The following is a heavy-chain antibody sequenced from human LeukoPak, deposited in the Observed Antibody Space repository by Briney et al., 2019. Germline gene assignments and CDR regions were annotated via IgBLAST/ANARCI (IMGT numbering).Heavy chain of an antibody. J-gene: IGHJ4*02. CDR1: GGSFSGYY. V-gene: IGHV4-34*01. CDR2: INRSGST. D-gene: IGHD3-22*01. Sequence: SETLSLTCVVYGGSFSGYYWTWIRQPPGKGLEWIGEINRSGSTNYNSSLKSRVTISIDTSKNQFYLKLSSLTAADTAVYFCARRDDSSGYHKIFDYWGPGTLVTVSS. CDR3: ARRDDSSGYHKIFDY.